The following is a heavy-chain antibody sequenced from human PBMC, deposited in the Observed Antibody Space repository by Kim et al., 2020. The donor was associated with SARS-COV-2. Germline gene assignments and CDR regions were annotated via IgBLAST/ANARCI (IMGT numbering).Heavy chain of an antibody. J-gene: IGHJ6*01. CDR2: IRSKAHTYAT. V-gene: IGHV3-73*01. CDR1: GFTFSGSA. CDR3: TGASPSFYHYAMDV. Sequence: GGSLRLSCAASGFTFSGSAIHWVRQAPGKGLEWVGRIRSKAHTYATAYAASMGGRFTIPRDDSKNTAYLQMNSLKTEDTAEYVCTGASPSFYHYAMDVWG. D-gene: IGHD2-2*01.